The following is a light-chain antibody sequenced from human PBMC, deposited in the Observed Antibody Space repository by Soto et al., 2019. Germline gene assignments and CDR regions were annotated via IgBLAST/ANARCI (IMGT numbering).Light chain of an antibody. CDR2: DVS. CDR3: SSYNSRSTLYV. CDR1: SSDVGGYNY. V-gene: IGLV2-14*01. Sequence: QSALTQPASVSGSPGQSITISCTGTSSDVGGYNYVSWYQQHPGKAPKLMIYDVSNRPSGVSNRFSGSKSGNTASLTISGVQDEDEADYYCSSYNSRSTLYVFGTGTKLTVL. J-gene: IGLJ1*01.